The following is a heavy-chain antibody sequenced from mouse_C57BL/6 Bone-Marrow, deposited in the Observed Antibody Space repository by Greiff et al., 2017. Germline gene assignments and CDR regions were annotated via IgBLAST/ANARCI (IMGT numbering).Heavy chain of an antibody. J-gene: IGHJ3*01. D-gene: IGHD1-1*02. CDR1: GFNINDYY. CDR3: ARERWSAWFAY. CDR2: IDPEDGET. V-gene: IGHV14-2*01. Sequence: VQLQQSGAELVKPGASVKLSCTASGFNINDYYMHWVKQRTEQGLEWIGRIDPEDGETKYAPKFQGKATLTADTSSNTAYLQLSSLTSEDTAVYYCARERWSAWFAYWGQGSLVTVSA.